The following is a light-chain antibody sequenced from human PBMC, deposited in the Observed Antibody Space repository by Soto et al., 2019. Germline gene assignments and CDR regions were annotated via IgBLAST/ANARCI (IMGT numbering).Light chain of an antibody. J-gene: IGKJ5*01. Sequence: EIVLTQSPATLSLSPGERATLSCSASQSVSSYLACYQQKPGQAPRLLIYDASNRATGIPARFSGGGSGTDFTLTISSLEPEDFAVYYCQHRTNWPPAFGQGTRLEIK. CDR2: DAS. CDR1: QSVSSY. V-gene: IGKV3-11*01. CDR3: QHRTNWPPA.